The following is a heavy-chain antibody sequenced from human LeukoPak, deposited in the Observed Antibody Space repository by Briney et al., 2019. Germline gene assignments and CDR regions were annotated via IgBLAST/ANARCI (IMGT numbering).Heavy chain of an antibody. CDR1: GGSISSYY. Sequence: PSETLSLTCTVSGGSISSYYWSWRRQPAGKGLEWIGRIYTSGSTNYNPSLKSRVTMSVDTSKNQFSLKLSSVTAADTAVYYCASSIAAAGTDYWGQGTLVTVSS. J-gene: IGHJ4*02. CDR2: IYTSGST. V-gene: IGHV4-4*07. CDR3: ASSIAAAGTDY. D-gene: IGHD6-25*01.